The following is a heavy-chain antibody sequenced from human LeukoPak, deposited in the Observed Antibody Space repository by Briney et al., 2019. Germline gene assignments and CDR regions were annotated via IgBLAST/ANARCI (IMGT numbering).Heavy chain of an antibody. CDR1: GGSITTHC. Sequence: PSDTLSLTCAASGGSITTHCWSWIRQPAGKGLEWIGHISITGSTNYNPSLKSRVTMSIDTSKNQFSLNLSSVTAADTAVYYCAREVEMATQFDYWDQGTLVTVSS. V-gene: IGHV4-4*07. J-gene: IGHJ4*02. D-gene: IGHD5-24*01. CDR2: ISITGST. CDR3: AREVEMATQFDY.